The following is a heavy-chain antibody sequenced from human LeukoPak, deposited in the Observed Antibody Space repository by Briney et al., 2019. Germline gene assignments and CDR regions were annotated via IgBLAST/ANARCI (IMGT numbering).Heavy chain of an antibody. CDR1: GYTFTSYG. Sequence: ASLKVSCKASGYTFTSYGISWVRQAPGQGLEWMGWISAYNGNTNYAQKVQGRVTMTTDTSTSTAYVELRSLRSDDTAVYYCARSPGPMEFDYWGQGTLVTVSS. CDR3: ARSPGPMEFDY. D-gene: IGHD1-1*01. V-gene: IGHV1-18*01. CDR2: ISAYNGNT. J-gene: IGHJ4*02.